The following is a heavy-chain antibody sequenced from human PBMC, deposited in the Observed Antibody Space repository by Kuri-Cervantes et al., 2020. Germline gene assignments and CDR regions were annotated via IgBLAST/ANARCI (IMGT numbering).Heavy chain of an antibody. CDR3: ARARVAVAPAGAFDI. Sequence: GGSLRLSCAASGFTFDDYGMSWVRQAPGKGLEWVSGINWNGGSTGYADSVKGRFTISRDNAKNSLYLQMNSLRAEDTAVYYCARARVAVAPAGAFDIWGQGTMVTVSS. CDR2: INWNGGST. V-gene: IGHV3-20*04. J-gene: IGHJ3*02. CDR1: GFTFDDYG. D-gene: IGHD6-19*01.